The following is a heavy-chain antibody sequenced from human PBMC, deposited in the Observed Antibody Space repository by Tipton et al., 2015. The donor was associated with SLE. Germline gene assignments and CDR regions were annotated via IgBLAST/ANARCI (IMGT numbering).Heavy chain of an antibody. J-gene: IGHJ1*01. CDR1: GGSVSSGSYY. D-gene: IGHD3-3*01. CDR3: ARSAGLTNGEYFQH. V-gene: IGHV4-61*01. CDR2: IYYSGST. Sequence: TLSLTCTVSGGSVSSGSYYWSWIRQPPGKGLEWIGYIYYSGSTNYNPSLKSRVTISVDTSKNQFSLKLSSVTAADTAVYYCARSAGLTNGEYFQHWGQGTLVTVSS.